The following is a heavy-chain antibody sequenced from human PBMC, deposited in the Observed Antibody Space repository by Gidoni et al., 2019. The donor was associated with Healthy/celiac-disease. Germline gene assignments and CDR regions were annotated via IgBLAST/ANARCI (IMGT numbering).Heavy chain of an antibody. CDR2: MIPISGTA. Sequence: HVQLVQPGAEVKKPGYPVKVSCHASGGPFSSYAISGLRQAPGQGLEGMGGMIPISGTANYAQKLQGRVTSIANESTSTAYMELSSLRSEDTAVYYFARDLRPVIAVAGTTTWSDYWGQGTLVTVSS. D-gene: IGHD6-19*01. J-gene: IGHJ4*02. CDR1: GGPFSSYA. CDR3: ARDLRPVIAVAGTTTWSDY. V-gene: IGHV1-69*01.